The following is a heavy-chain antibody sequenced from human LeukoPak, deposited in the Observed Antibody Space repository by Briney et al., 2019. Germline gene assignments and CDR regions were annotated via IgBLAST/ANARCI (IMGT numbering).Heavy chain of an antibody. D-gene: IGHD5-18*01. J-gene: IGHJ1*01. Sequence: PGRSLRLSCAASGFTFSNFGMHWVRQAPGKGLEWVAVIWYDGSKKYYADSVEGRFTISRDNSKNTLYLQMNSLRAEDTAMYYCARTNRDTAMVRHWGQGTLVTASS. V-gene: IGHV3-33*01. CDR2: IWYDGSKK. CDR3: ARTNRDTAMVRH. CDR1: GFTFSNFG.